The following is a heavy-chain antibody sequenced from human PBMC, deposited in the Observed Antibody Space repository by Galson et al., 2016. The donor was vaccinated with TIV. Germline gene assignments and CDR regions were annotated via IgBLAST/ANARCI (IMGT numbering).Heavy chain of an antibody. CDR3: ARHGYDFWNGQDYFFYRMDV. Sequence: QSGAEVKKPGGSLKISCRTSGYRFSHSWIGWVRQKPGKGLEWVGHIYPGDSDTRYSPSFQGHVTISADTSIDTAYLQWGSLKASDTAIYYCARHGYDFWNGQDYFFYRMDVWGQGTTVTVSS. D-gene: IGHD3-3*01. CDR2: IYPGDSDT. V-gene: IGHV5-51*01. J-gene: IGHJ6*02. CDR1: GYRFSHSW.